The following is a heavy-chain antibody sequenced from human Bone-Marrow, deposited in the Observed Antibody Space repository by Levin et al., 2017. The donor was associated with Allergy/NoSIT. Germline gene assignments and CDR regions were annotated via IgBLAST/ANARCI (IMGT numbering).Heavy chain of an antibody. CDR1: GFNFDDYS. D-gene: IGHD2-2*01. V-gene: IGHV3-9*01. Sequence: SGGSLRLACATSGFNFDDYSMHWVRQVPGKGLEWVSGISWNSGDIGYAVSVKGRFTMYRDHAKKTLYLQMRSLRAEDTALYFCAKDVYSSTILSKGYYFYGMDVWGQGTTVTVSS. J-gene: IGHJ6*02. CDR2: ISWNSGDI. CDR3: AKDVYSSTILSKGYYFYGMDV.